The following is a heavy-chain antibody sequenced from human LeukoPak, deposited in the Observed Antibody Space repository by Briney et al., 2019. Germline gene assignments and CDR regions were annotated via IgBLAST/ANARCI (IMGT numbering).Heavy chain of an antibody. Sequence: GGSLRLSCAASGFTFSTFAMTWVRQAPGKGLEWVSSITGTHYTTYNTDSVKGRFTISRDNSKNTLYLQMNSLRADDTAVYYCTKDPNGDYVGAFDPWGQGTLDTVSS. CDR3: TKDPNGDYVGAFDP. CDR1: GFTFSTFA. J-gene: IGHJ5*02. CDR2: ITGTHYTT. V-gene: IGHV3-23*01. D-gene: IGHD4-17*01.